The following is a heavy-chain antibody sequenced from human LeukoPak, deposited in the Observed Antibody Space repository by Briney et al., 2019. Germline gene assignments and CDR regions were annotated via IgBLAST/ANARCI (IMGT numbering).Heavy chain of an antibody. J-gene: IGHJ4*02. CDR2: INPNSGGT. CDR3: ARGTYYYDSSGYYLYFDY. D-gene: IGHD3-22*01. Sequence: ASVKVSCKASGYTFTGYYMHWVRQAPGQGLEWMGRINPNSGGTNYAQKFQGRVTMTRDTSISTAYMELSRLRSDDTAVYYCARGTYYYDSSGYYLYFDYWGQGTLVTVSS. CDR1: GYTFTGYY. V-gene: IGHV1-2*06.